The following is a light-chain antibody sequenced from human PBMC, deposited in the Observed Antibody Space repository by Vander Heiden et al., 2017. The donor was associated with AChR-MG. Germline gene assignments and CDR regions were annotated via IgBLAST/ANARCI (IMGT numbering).Light chain of an antibody. Sequence: EIVLTPSPGTLSVSPGERATLSCRASQSVGGDYLAWYQQKPGQAPRLLIYAGSIRAAGIPDRFSGSGSGTDLTLTISRLEPEDFAVYYCQHYDSSPMYSFGQGTKLEIK. V-gene: IGKV3-20*01. J-gene: IGKJ2*03. CDR2: AGS. CDR3: QHYDSSPMYS. CDR1: QSVGGDY.